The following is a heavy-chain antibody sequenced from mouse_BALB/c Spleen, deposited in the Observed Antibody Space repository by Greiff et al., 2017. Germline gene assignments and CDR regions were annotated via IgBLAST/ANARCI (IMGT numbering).Heavy chain of an antibody. J-gene: IGHJ3*01. CDR3: SRERASNPFAY. D-gene: IGHD2-5*01. Sequence: EVQGVESGGGLVKPGGSLKLSCAASGFTFSSYAMSWVRQSPEKRLEWVAEISSGGSYTYYPYTVTGRFTISRDNAKNTLYLEMSSLRSEDTAMYYCSRERASNPFAYWGQGTLVTVSA. V-gene: IGHV5-9-4*01. CDR1: GFTFSSYA. CDR2: ISSGGSYT.